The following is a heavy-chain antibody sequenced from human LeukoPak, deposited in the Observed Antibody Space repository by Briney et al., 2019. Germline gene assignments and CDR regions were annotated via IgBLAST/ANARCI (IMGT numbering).Heavy chain of an antibody. CDR3: AKGMRHLWFGSFDY. D-gene: IGHD3-10*01. CDR2: ISGSGGST. J-gene: IGHJ4*02. V-gene: IGHV3-23*01. Sequence: PGGSLRLSCAASGFTFSSYAMSWVRQAPGKGLEWVSAISGSGGSTYYADSVKGRFTISRDNSKNTLYLQMNSRRAEDTAVYYCAKGMRHLWFGSFDYWGQGTLVTVSS. CDR1: GFTFSSYA.